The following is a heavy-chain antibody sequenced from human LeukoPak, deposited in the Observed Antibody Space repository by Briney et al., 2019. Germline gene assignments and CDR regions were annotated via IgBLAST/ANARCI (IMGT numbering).Heavy chain of an antibody. CDR2: ISGSGGST. D-gene: IGHD5-18*01. J-gene: IGHJ4*02. CDR3: AKATVDTAINPDDY. V-gene: IGHV3-23*01. CDR1: GFTFSSYA. Sequence: GGSLRLSCAASGFTFSSYAMSWVRQAPGKGLEWVPAISGSGGSTYYADSVKGRFTISRDNSKNTLYLQMNSLRAEDTAVYYCAKATVDTAINPDDYWGQGTLVTVSS.